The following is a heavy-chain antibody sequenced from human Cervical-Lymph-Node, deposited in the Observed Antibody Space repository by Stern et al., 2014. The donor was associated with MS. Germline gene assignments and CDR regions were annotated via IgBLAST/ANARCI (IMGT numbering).Heavy chain of an antibody. CDR1: GYTFTSCG. Sequence: VQLGESGAEGKKPGASGKGSCKACGYTFTSCGISWVRQAPGQGLEWMGWIIAYNGNTNYAQKLQGRVTMTTDTSTSTAYMELRSLRSDDTAVYYCARGLLGSENAFDIWGQGTMVTVSS. CDR2: IIAYNGNT. V-gene: IGHV1-18*01. CDR3: ARGLLGSENAFDI. J-gene: IGHJ3*02. D-gene: IGHD2-15*01.